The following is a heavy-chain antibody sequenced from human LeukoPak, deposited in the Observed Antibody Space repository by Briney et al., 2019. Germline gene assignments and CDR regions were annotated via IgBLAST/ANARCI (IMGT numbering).Heavy chain of an antibody. D-gene: IGHD2-8*01. CDR1: GFTFSSYA. V-gene: IGHV3-23*01. J-gene: IGHJ4*02. CDR2: ISGSGGST. Sequence: GGSLRLSCAASGFTFSSYAMSWVRQAPGKGLEWVSAISGSGGSTYYADSVKGRFTISRDNSKNTLYLQIDSLRAEDTAVYYCAKRASNSPGLCYFDYWGQGTLVTVSS. CDR3: AKRASNSPGLCYFDY.